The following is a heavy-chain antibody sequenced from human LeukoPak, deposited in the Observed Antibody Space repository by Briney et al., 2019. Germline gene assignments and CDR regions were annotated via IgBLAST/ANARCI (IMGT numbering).Heavy chain of an antibody. CDR3: SKDRDYYDSSGYPFDL. Sequence: PSETLSLTCTVSGGSISSSNWWSWVRQTPGKGLEWIGEIYHLGNTNYNPSLRRRATMSVDKSKNQFSLKLSSVTAADTAVYYCSKDRDYYDSSGYPFDLWGRGTLVTVSS. J-gene: IGHJ4*02. CDR1: GGSISSSNW. CDR2: IYHLGNT. D-gene: IGHD3-22*01. V-gene: IGHV4-4*02.